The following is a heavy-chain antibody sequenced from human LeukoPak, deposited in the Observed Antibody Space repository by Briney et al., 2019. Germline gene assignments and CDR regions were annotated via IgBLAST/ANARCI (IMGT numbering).Heavy chain of an antibody. CDR1: GGSISSGDYY. CDR2: IYYSGST. V-gene: IGHV4-30-4*01. J-gene: IGHJ3*02. CDR3: SRDVQTSGDAFDI. Sequence: SETLSLTCTVSGGSISSGDYYWTWIRQPPGKGLGWIGCIYYSGSTYYNPSLKSRLTISVDTSKNQSSLTLSSVTAADTAVYYCSRDVQTSGDAFDIWGQGTMVTVSS. D-gene: IGHD4-11*01.